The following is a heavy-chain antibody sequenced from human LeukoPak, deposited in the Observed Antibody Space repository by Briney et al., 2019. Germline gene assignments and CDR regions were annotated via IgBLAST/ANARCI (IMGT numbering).Heavy chain of an antibody. V-gene: IGHV3-7*04. Sequence: GGSLRLSCVATGFPFSSYWMTWVRQAPGKGLEWVANIKQDGSKKSYVDSVKGRFTISRDNAKNSLYLQMNSLRAEDTAIYYSTRVGYIDEGIDYWGQGTLVTVSS. CDR2: IKQDGSKK. CDR3: TRVGYIDEGIDY. J-gene: IGHJ4*02. CDR1: GFPFSSYW. D-gene: IGHD5-24*01.